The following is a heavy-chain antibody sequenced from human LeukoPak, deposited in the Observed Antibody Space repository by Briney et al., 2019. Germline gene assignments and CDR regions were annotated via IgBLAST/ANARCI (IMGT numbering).Heavy chain of an antibody. J-gene: IGHJ1*01. D-gene: IGHD1-26*01. CDR2: IKSKSDGGTT. CDR3: ARGGQYSDFAYFQH. CDR1: GFTVSSSF. V-gene: IGHV3-15*01. Sequence: PGGSLRLSCAVSGFTVSSSFMNWVRQAPGKGLEWVGRIKSKSDGGTTEYAAPVKGRFTISRDDSKNQLFLQMNSLRAEDTAVYYCARGGQYSDFAYFQHWGQGTLVTVSS.